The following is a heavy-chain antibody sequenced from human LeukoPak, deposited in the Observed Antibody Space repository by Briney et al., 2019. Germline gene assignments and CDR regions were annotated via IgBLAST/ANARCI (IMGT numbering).Heavy chain of an antibody. CDR2: ISGSGGST. J-gene: IGHJ4*02. Sequence: GGSLRLSCAASGFTFSSYAMSWVRQAPGKGLEWVSAISGSGGSTYYADSVKGRFTISRDNSKNTLYLQMNSLRAEDTVVYYCAKREGREQWLVRGCFDYWGQGTLVTVSS. CDR1: GFTFSSYA. D-gene: IGHD6-19*01. V-gene: IGHV3-23*01. CDR3: AKREGREQWLVRGCFDY.